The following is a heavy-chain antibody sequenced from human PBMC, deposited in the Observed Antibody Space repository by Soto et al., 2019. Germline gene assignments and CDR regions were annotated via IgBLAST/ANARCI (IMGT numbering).Heavy chain of an antibody. V-gene: IGHV4-31*03. CDR2: IYYSGST. D-gene: IGHD3-10*01. J-gene: IGHJ6*02. CDR1: GDCISRGGYY. Sequence: ASETLALDRRVGGDCISRGGYYWSWIRQHPGKGLEWIGYIYYSGSTYYNPSLKSRVTISVDTSKNQFSLKLSSVTAADTAVYYYARERYYYGSGSYLDVWGQGTTVTVSS. CDR3: ARERYYYGSGSYLDV.